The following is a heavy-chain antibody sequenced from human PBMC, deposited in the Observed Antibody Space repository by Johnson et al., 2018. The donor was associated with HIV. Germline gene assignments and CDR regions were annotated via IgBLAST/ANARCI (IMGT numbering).Heavy chain of an antibody. V-gene: IGHV3-30*03. Sequence: QVQLVESGGGVVQPGRSLRLSCAASGFTFTNYGMHWVRQAPGKGLEWVAAISYDGRNEKYADSVKGRFTISRDNSKNTVYLKMNSLRAEDTAVYYCARDTIRELQLPDGFDVWGQGTMVTVSS. D-gene: IGHD1-7*01. CDR1: GFTFTNYG. CDR3: ARDTIRELQLPDGFDV. J-gene: IGHJ3*01. CDR2: ISYDGRNE.